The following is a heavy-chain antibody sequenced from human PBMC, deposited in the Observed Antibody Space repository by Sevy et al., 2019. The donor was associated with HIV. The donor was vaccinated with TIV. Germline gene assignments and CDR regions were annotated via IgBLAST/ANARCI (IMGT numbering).Heavy chain of an antibody. D-gene: IGHD3-10*01. CDR2: IDQDGSDK. Sequence: GGSLRLSCAASEFIFTGYWMNWVRQAPGKGLEWVANIDQDGSDKRYVDSVRGRFTISRDNANNFLYLQMSSLRADDTAVYYCARVGGWGNINHSNQILDIWGHGTKVTVSS. V-gene: IGHV3-7*01. J-gene: IGHJ3*02. CDR1: EFIFTGYW. CDR3: ARVGGWGNINHSNQILDI.